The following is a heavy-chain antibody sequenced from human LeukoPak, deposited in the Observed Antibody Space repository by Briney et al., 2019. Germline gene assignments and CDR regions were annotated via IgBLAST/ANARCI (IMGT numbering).Heavy chain of an antibody. J-gene: IGHJ5*02. D-gene: IGHD6-13*01. CDR3: ARDLTAAAGNDWFDP. CDR2: IDPNTGGT. V-gene: IGHV1-2*06. Sequence: ASVKVSCKASGYTFTGYYIHWARQAPGQGLEWVGRIDPNTGGTDFAQKFQGRVTMARDTSITTAYMELSRLRSDDTAIYYCARDLTAAAGNDWFDPWGQGTLVTVSS. CDR1: GYTFTGYY.